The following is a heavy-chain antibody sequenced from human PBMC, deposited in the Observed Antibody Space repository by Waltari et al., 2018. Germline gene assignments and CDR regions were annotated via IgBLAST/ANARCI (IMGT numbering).Heavy chain of an antibody. CDR1: GFTFSNYA. CDR3: VRGVGGSSSLNFDY. Sequence: GGVVQPGRSLRLSCAASGFTFSNYAMHWVRQAPGKGLEWLAVIWYDGNNKYFADSVKGRFTVSRDNSKDTLDLQMNSLRVEDTAMYYCVRGVGGSSSLNFDYWGQGTLVSVTS. V-gene: IGHV3-33*01. J-gene: IGHJ4*02. D-gene: IGHD6-6*01. CDR2: IWYDGNNK.